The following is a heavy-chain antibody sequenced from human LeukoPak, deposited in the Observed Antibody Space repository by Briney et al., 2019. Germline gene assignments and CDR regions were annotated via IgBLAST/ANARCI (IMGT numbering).Heavy chain of an antibody. D-gene: IGHD3-22*01. CDR1: GGSISSSSYY. CDR2: IYYSGST. J-gene: IGHJ4*02. CDR3: ARGHGYYDSSGYLH. V-gene: IGHV4-39*07. Sequence: SETLSLTCTVSGGSISSSSYYWGWIRQPPGKGLEWIGSIYYSGSTYYNPSLKSRVTISVDTSKNQFSLKLSSVTAADTAVYYCARGHGYYDSSGYLHWGQGTLVAVSS.